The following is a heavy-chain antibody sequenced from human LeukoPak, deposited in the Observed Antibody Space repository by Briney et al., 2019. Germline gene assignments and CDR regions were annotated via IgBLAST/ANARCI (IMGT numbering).Heavy chain of an antibody. V-gene: IGHV3-21*01. CDR2: IRSRSSYI. CDR1: GFTFSSYS. D-gene: IGHD3-9*01. J-gene: IGHJ4*02. Sequence: NPGGSLRLSCAASGFTFSSYSMNWVRQAPGKGLEWVSSIRSRSSYIYYADSVKGRFTISRDNAKNSLYLQMNSLRAEDTAVYYCARSLIDYDILTGYYESHYFDYWGQGTLVTVSS. CDR3: ARSLIDYDILTGYYESHYFDY.